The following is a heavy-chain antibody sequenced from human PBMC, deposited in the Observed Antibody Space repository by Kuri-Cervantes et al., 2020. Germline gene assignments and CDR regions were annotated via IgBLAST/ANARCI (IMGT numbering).Heavy chain of an antibody. V-gene: IGHV2-70*12. CDR2: IDWDDDK. D-gene: IGHD3-10*01. Sequence: SGPTLVKPTQTLTLTCTFSGFSLSTSGMCVSWIRQPPGKALEWLALIDWDDDKYYSRSLKTRLTISKDTSKNQVVLTMTNMDPVDTATYYWAHSHYYGSGSYCNFDYWGQGTLVTVSS. CDR1: GFSLSTSGMC. CDR3: AHSHYYGSGSYCNFDY. J-gene: IGHJ4*02.